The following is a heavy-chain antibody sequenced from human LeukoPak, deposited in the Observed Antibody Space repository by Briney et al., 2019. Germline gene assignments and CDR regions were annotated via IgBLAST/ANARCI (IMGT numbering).Heavy chain of an antibody. V-gene: IGHV3-23*01. CDR3: AKEDGYSYGPSGY. CDR2: ISGSGGGT. Sequence: GGSLRLSCAASGFTFSSYAMSWVRQAPGKGLEWVSGISGSGGGTYYADSVKGRFTISRDNSKNTLYLQVNSLRAEDTAVYYCAKEDGYSYGPSGYWGQGTLVTVSS. CDR1: GFTFSSYA. J-gene: IGHJ4*02. D-gene: IGHD5-18*01.